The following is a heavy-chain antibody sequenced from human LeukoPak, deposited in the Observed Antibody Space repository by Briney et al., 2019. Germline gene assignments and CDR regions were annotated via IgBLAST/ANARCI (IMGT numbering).Heavy chain of an antibody. CDR1: VFTFNNYG. V-gene: IGHV3-33*01. Sequence: GRSLRLSCAASVFTFNNYGMHWVREAPGKGLEWVALIWYGGTNKYCGDSVKGRFTISRDNSKNTLYLQMTRLRAEDTAVYYCARGRFGELSVATFDIWGQGTMVTVSS. CDR3: ARGRFGELSVATFDI. CDR2: IWYGGTNK. J-gene: IGHJ3*02. D-gene: IGHD3-10*01.